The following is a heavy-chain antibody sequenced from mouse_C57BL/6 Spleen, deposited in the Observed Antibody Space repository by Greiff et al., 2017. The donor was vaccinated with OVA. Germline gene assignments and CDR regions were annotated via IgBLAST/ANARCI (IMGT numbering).Heavy chain of an antibody. CDR2: ISSGGSYT. CDR3: ARKGATDYFDY. V-gene: IGHV5-6*01. Sequence: EVKLMESGGDLVKPGGSLKLSCAASGFTFSSYGMSWVRQTPDKRLEWVATISSGGSYTYYPDSVKGRFTISRDNAKNTLYLQLSSLKSEDTAMDYCARKGATDYFDYWGQGTTLTVSS. J-gene: IGHJ2*01. D-gene: IGHD3-1*01. CDR1: GFTFSSYG.